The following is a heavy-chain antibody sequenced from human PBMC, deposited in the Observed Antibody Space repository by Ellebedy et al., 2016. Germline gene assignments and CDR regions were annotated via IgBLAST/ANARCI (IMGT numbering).Heavy chain of an antibody. CDR1: GGSSSDYY. D-gene: IGHD6-19*01. CDR3: ARAGRPGPISGWSFWGQGTLVTVSSGTTVDV. J-gene: IGHJ6*02. V-gene: IGHV4-34*01. CDR2: INHSGST. Sequence: GSLRLSCAVYGGSSSDYYWSWIRQPPGQGLEWIGEINHSGSTNYNPSLKSRVTISVDTSKNQFSLRLSSVTAADTAVYYCARAGRPGPISGWSFWGQGTLVTVSSGTTVDVWGQGTTVTVSS.